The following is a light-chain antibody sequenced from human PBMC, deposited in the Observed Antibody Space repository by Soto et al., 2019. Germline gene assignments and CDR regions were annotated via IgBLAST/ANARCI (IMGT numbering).Light chain of an antibody. CDR2: GAS. CDR3: QQYNNWPPT. CDR1: QSVSSN. J-gene: IGKJ1*01. V-gene: IGKV3-15*01. Sequence: EIVMTQSPATLSVSPGARATLSCRASQSVSSNLAWNQQKPGQAPRLLIYGASTRATGIPARFSGSGSGTEFTLTISSLQSEDCAVYDGQQYNNWPPTFGQGTKVDIK.